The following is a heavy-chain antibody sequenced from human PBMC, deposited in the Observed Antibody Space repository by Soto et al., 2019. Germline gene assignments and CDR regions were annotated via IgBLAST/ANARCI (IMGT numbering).Heavy chain of an antibody. J-gene: IGHJ4*02. CDR3: ARVQILQLENIFDY. D-gene: IGHD1-1*01. V-gene: IGHV1-18*01. CDR1: GYSFTNYA. CDR2: ISAYNGNK. Sequence: ASVKVSCKTSGYSFTNYAMHWVRQAPGQGLEWMGWISAYNGNKNYVQNLQGRVTMTTDTSTSTAYMELRSLRSDDTAVYFCARVQILQLENIFDYWGQGALVTVSS.